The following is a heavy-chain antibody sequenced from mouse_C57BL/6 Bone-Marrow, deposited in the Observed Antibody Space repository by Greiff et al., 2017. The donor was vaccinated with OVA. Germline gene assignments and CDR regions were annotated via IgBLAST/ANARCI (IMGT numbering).Heavy chain of an antibody. D-gene: IGHD1-1*01. CDR2: ISDGGSYT. Sequence: EVHLVESGGGLVKPGGSLKLSCAASGFTFSSYAMSWVRQTPEKRLEWVATISDGGSYTYYPDNVKGRFTISRDNAKNNLYLQMSHLKSEDTAMYYCASPLITTVVASSYWYFDVWGTGTTVTVSS. V-gene: IGHV5-4*01. J-gene: IGHJ1*03. CDR3: ASPLITTVVASSYWYFDV. CDR1: GFTFSSYA.